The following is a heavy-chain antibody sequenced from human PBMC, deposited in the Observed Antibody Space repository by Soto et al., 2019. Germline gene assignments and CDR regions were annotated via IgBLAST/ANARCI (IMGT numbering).Heavy chain of an antibody. V-gene: IGHV1-3*01. CDR2: INAGNGNT. CDR3: ARDAGVLWFGELLQPNWFDP. D-gene: IGHD3-10*01. CDR1: GYTFTSYA. Sequence: ASVKVSCKASGYTFTSYAMHWVRQAPGQRLEWMGWINAGNGNTKYSQKFQGRVTITRDTSASTAYMELSSLRSEDTAVYYCARDAGVLWFGELLQPNWFDPWGQGTLVTVSS. J-gene: IGHJ5*02.